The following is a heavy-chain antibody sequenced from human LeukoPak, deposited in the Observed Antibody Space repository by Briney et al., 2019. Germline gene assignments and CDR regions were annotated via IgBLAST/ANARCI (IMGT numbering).Heavy chain of an antibody. J-gene: IGHJ6*03. V-gene: IGHV4-59*01. Sequence: PSETLSLTCTVPGGSISNYYWSWLRDPPGKGLEWIGYIYYSGNTNCNPSLKSRVTISVDTSKNQFSLKLSSVTAADTAVYYCARRRNYYGSGSYQNYMDVWGKGTTVTVSS. CDR3: ARRRNYYGSGSYQNYMDV. D-gene: IGHD3-10*01. CDR1: GGSISNYY. CDR2: IYYSGNT.